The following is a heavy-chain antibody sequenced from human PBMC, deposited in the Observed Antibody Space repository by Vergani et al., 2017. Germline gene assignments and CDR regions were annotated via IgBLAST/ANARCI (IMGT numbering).Heavy chain of an antibody. D-gene: IGHD4-11*01. V-gene: IGHV1-8*01. CDR2: MTPDSGNR. Sequence: QVQLVQSGAEVKKPGASVKVSCEASGYSFTSHDIYWVRQAPGQGLEWMGWMTPDSGNRGFAQNFQGRISMPRNTSINTAYIELSSLTSEDTAIYYCARDYSNNNYFDPWGQGTLVTVSS. J-gene: IGHJ5*02. CDR3: ARDYSNNNYFDP. CDR1: GYSFTSHD.